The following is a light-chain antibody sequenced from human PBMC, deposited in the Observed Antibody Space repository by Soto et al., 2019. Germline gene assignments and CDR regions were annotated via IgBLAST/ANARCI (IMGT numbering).Light chain of an antibody. CDR3: SSYTTSSTRV. CDR2: EVS. J-gene: IGLJ1*01. V-gene: IGLV2-14*01. Sequence: QSVLTQPASVSGSPGQSITISCTGTSSDVGGYNYVSWYQQHPGKAPKLMIYEVSNRPSRVSNRFSGSKSGNTASLTISGLQAADEADYYCSSYTTSSTRVFGTGTKVTV. CDR1: SSDVGGYNY.